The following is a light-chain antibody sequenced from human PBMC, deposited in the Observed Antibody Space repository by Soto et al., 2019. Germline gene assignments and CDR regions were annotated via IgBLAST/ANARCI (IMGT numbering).Light chain of an antibody. V-gene: IGLV3-21*02. Sequence: SYELTQAPSVSVAPGQTATITCGGNNIGGKSLHWYQQKPGQAPVLVISDDSDRPSGIPERFSGSNSGNTATLTITRVEAGDEADFYCQAWDTSTDHLVFGGGTKVTVL. CDR3: QAWDTSTDHLV. J-gene: IGLJ2*01. CDR1: NIGGKS. CDR2: DDS.